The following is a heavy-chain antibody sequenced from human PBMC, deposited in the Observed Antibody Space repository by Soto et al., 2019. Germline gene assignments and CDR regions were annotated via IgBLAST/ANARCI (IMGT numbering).Heavy chain of an antibody. CDR3: ASTDILTGFTYFD. CDR2: LYYSGST. D-gene: IGHD3-9*01. J-gene: IGHJ4*02. Sequence: QVQLQESGPGLVKPSETLSLTCTVSGGSISSYYWSWIRQPPGKGLEWIGYLYYSGSTNSNPSLKSRVTISVDTSKNQFSLKLSSVTAADTAVYYCASTDILTGFTYFDWGQGTLVTVSS. CDR1: GGSISSYY. V-gene: IGHV4-59*01.